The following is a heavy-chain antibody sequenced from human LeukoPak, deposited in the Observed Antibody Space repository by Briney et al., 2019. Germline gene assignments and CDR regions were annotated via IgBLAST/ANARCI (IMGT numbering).Heavy chain of an antibody. CDR2: INPNSGGT. CDR1: GYTLTELS. V-gene: IGHV1-2*06. J-gene: IGHJ4*02. D-gene: IGHD4-17*01. CDR3: AREGYGDYVHNY. Sequence: ASVKVSCKVSGYTLTELSMHWVRQAPGQGLEWMGRINPNSGGTNYAQKFQGRVTMTRDTSISTAYMELSRLRSDDTAVYYCAREGYGDYVHNYWGQGTLVTVSS.